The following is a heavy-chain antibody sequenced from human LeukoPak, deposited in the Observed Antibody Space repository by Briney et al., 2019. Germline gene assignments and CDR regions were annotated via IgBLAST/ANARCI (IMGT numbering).Heavy chain of an antibody. D-gene: IGHD3-22*01. CDR3: ARDRREVFDSSGYYAFDI. Sequence: ASVKVSCKASGYTFTSYGISWVRQAPGQGLEWMGWISAYNGNTNYAQKLQGRVTMTTDTSTSTAYMELRSLRSDDTAVYYCARDRREVFDSSGYYAFDIWGKGTMVTVSS. J-gene: IGHJ3*02. V-gene: IGHV1-18*01. CDR1: GYTFTSYG. CDR2: ISAYNGNT.